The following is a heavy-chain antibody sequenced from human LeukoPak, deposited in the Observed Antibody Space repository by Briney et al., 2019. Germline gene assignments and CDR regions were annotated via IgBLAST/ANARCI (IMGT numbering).Heavy chain of an antibody. J-gene: IGHJ4*02. CDR2: IKQDGSEK. Sequence: GGSLRLSCAASGFTFSSYWMSWVRQAPGKGLEWVANIKQDGSEKYYVDSVKGRFTISRDNAKNSLYLQMNSLRAEDTAVYYCAVDILTGYYPPTYFDYWGQGTLVTVSS. CDR3: AVDILTGYYPPTYFDY. D-gene: IGHD3-9*01. V-gene: IGHV3-7*01. CDR1: GFTFSSYW.